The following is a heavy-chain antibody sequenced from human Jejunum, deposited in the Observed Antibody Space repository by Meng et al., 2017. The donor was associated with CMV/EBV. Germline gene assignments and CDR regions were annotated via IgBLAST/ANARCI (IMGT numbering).Heavy chain of an antibody. CDR3: VIVRNYNYDSSGHSLDF. CDR1: FNIYW. J-gene: IGHJ4*02. Sequence: FNIYWMTWVRQAQGKGLEWVADIKNDGSEQNYVDSVKGRLTISRENVRNSLYLQMNSLRVEDTAVYYCVIVRNYNYDSSGHSLDFWGQGTLVTVSS. CDR2: IKNDGSEQ. D-gene: IGHD3-22*01. V-gene: IGHV3-7*01.